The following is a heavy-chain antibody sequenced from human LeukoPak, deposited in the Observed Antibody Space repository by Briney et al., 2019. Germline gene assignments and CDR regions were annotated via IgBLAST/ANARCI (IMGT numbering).Heavy chain of an antibody. V-gene: IGHV3-74*03. J-gene: IGHJ3*02. CDR3: VRGSSGWGAFDI. Sequence: GGSLRLSCTASGFTFSNYWFHWVRQAPGKGLVWVSRLNPDGSDTTYADSVKGRFTISRDNAKNTLYLQMNSLRAEDTAVYYCVRGSSGWGAFDIWGQGTKVTVSS. CDR1: GFTFSNYW. CDR2: LNPDGSDT. D-gene: IGHD6-19*01.